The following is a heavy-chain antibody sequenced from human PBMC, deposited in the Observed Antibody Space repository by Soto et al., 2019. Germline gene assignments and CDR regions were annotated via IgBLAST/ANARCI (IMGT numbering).Heavy chain of an antibody. D-gene: IGHD3-22*01. CDR2: ISGSGGST. Sequence: GGSLRLSCAASGFTFSSYAMSWVRQAPGKGLEWVSAISGSGGSTYYADSVKGRFTISRDNSKNTLYLQMNSLRAEDTAVYYCAKDVEASYYYDSSGYYCYFDYWGQGTLVTVSS. CDR1: GFTFSSYA. J-gene: IGHJ4*02. CDR3: AKDVEASYYYDSSGYYCYFDY. V-gene: IGHV3-23*01.